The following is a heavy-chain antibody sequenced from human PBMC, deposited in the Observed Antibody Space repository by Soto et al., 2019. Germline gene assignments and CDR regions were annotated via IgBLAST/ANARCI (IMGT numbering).Heavy chain of an antibody. Sequence: SETLSLTCTVSGGSISSYYWSWIRQPPGKGLEWIGYIYYSGSTNYNPSLKSRVTISVDTSKNQFSLKLSSVTAADTAVYYCAGGVNWNSLDYWGRGTLVTVSS. J-gene: IGHJ4*02. D-gene: IGHD1-7*01. CDR3: AGGVNWNSLDY. CDR1: GGSISSYY. CDR2: IYYSGST. V-gene: IGHV4-59*01.